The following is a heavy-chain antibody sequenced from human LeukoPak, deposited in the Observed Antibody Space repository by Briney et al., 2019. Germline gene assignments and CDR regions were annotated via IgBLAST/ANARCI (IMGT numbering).Heavy chain of an antibody. D-gene: IGHD5-24*01. Sequence: ETLSLTCTVSGGSISSYYWSWLRQPPGKGLEWIGYIYYSGSTNYNPSLKSRVTISVDTSKNQFSLKLSSVTAADTAVYYCARGDGYNSDYFDYWGQGTLVTVSS. V-gene: IGHV4-59*08. CDR1: GGSISSYY. J-gene: IGHJ4*02. CDR2: IYYSGST. CDR3: ARGDGYNSDYFDY.